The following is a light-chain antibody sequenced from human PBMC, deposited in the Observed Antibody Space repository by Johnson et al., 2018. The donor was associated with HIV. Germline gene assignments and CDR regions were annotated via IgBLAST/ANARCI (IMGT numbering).Light chain of an antibody. Sequence: QPVLTQPPSVSAAPGQKVTISCSGSSSNMGSNSLSWFKQLQGTAPKLLIYDNNKRPSGIPDRFSGSNSGTSATLGITGLQTGDEADYFCGTWDSKVSVYVFATGTKVTVL. J-gene: IGLJ1*01. CDR2: DNN. V-gene: IGLV1-51*01. CDR1: SSNMGSNS. CDR3: GTWDSKVSVYV.